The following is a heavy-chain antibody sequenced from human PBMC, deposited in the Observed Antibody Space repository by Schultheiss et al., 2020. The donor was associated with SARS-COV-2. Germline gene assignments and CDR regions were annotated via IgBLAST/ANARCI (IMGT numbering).Heavy chain of an antibody. CDR1: GYSISSGYY. J-gene: IGHJ4*02. D-gene: IGHD3-10*01. Sequence: SETLSLTCAVSGYSISSGYYWGWIRQPPGKGLEWIGSIYHSGSTYYNPSLKSRVTISVDTSKNQFSLKLSSVTAADTAVYYCARGYYYGSGSYFPFDYWGQGTLVTVSS. CDR3: ARGYYYGSGSYFPFDY. V-gene: IGHV4-38-2*01. CDR2: IYHSGST.